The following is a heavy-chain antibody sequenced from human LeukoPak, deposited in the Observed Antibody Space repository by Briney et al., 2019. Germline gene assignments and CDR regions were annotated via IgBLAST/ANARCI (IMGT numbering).Heavy chain of an antibody. D-gene: IGHD2-2*01. CDR3: ARDLGSTRGY. Sequence: ASVKVSCTASGYTFTGYYIHWVRQAPGQGLEWMGRINPNSGGTNYAQKFQGRVTMTRDTSISTAYMELSRLRSDDTAVYFCARDLGSTRGYWGQGTLVTVSS. CDR1: GYTFTGYY. J-gene: IGHJ4*02. V-gene: IGHV1-2*06. CDR2: INPNSGGT.